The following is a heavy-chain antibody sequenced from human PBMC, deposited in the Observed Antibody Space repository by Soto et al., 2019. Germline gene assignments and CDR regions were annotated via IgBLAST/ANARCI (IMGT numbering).Heavy chain of an antibody. J-gene: IGHJ5*02. Sequence: ASVKVSCKASGYTFTGYYMHWVRQAPGQGPEWMGWISAYNGNTNYAQKLQGRVTMTTDTSTSTAYMELRSLRSDDTAVYYCARDRGSGYSTPWGQGTLVTVSS. CDR1: GYTFTGYY. CDR3: ARDRGSGYSTP. V-gene: IGHV1-18*04. D-gene: IGHD5-18*01. CDR2: ISAYNGNT.